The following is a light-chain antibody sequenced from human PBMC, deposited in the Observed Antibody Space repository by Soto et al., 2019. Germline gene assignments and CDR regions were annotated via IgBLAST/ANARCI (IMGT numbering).Light chain of an antibody. J-gene: IGKJ5*01. V-gene: IGKV3-20*01. Sequence: EILMTQSPATLSLSPGERATLSCRASQSVSSYLAWYQQKPGQAPRLLIYGASSRATGIPDRFSGSGSGTDFTLTISRLEPEDFAVYYCQQYGSSSITFGQGTRLEIK. CDR3: QQYGSSSIT. CDR2: GAS. CDR1: QSVSSY.